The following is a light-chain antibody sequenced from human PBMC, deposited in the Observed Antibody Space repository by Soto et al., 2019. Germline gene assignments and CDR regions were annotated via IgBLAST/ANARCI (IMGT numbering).Light chain of an antibody. Sequence: QSALTQPASVSGSPGQSITISCTGTSSDVGGYNYVSWYQHHTGKAPKLIIYNVSSRSSGVSNRFSGSKSGNTASLTISGLQAEDEADYYCCSYTDNNTRVFGGGTKLTVL. CDR1: SSDVGGYNY. V-gene: IGLV2-14*03. J-gene: IGLJ3*02. CDR3: CSYTDNNTRV. CDR2: NVS.